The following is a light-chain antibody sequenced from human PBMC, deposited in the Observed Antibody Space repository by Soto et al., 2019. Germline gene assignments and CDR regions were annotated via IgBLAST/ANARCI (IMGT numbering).Light chain of an antibody. CDR3: QQSHNWPRT. V-gene: IGKV3-11*01. CDR1: QRVSTF. J-gene: IGKJ1*01. Sequence: EIVLTQSPGTLSLSPGDRATLSFMASQRVSTFLAWYQQRPGQAPRLLISEASNRATGIPARFSGSGSGTDFTLTISSLEPEDFAVYYCQQSHNWPRTFGQGTKVDI. CDR2: EAS.